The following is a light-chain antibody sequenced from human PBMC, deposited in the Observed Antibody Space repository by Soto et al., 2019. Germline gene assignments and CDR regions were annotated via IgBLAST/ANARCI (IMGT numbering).Light chain of an antibody. Sequence: IQIPQSSSSLSVSVGARVTITCRASQTISSWLAWYQQKPGKAPKLLIYKASTLKSGVPSRFSGSGSGPEFTLTISSLQPDDFASYYSQHSNSHSEAFGQGTKVDIK. CDR2: KAS. CDR3: QHSNSHSEA. J-gene: IGKJ1*01. V-gene: IGKV1-5*03. CDR1: QTISSW.